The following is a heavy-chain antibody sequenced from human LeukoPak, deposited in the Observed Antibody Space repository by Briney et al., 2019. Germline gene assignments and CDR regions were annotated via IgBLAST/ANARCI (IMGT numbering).Heavy chain of an antibody. Sequence: GGSLRLSCVASGFTFSNYAMSWVRQAPGKGLEWVSAITGSGGNTYYADSVKGRFTISRDNSKNTVFLQMNSLRAEDTAVYYCAKRGDYDVLTGYYVSDYWGQGTLVTVSS. V-gene: IGHV3-23*01. CDR3: AKRGDYDVLTGYYVSDY. D-gene: IGHD3-9*01. CDR2: ITGSGGNT. CDR1: GFTFSNYA. J-gene: IGHJ4*02.